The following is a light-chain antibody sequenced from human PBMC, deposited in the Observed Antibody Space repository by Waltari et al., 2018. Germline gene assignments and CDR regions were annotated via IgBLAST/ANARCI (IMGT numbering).Light chain of an antibody. CDR3: QQYDALPYT. CDR2: DVS. Sequence: DIQMTQSPSSLSASVGDRVTITCQASQDISNYLNWYQQRPGKAPKLLIYDVSNLEPGAPSRFSGSDSGTHFTFTISSLQPEDVATYYCQQYDALPYTFGQGTKLEIK. J-gene: IGKJ2*01. CDR1: QDISNY. V-gene: IGKV1-33*01.